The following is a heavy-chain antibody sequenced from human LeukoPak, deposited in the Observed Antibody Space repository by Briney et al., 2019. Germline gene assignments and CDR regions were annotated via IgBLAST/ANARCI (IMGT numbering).Heavy chain of an antibody. J-gene: IGHJ4*02. CDR3: ARGDLAGTTSYYFDY. Sequence: RQPPGXXXXWIGYIYYSGSTNYNPSLKSRVTISVDTSKNQFSLKLSSVTAADTAVYYCARGDLAGTTSYYFDYWGQGTLVTVSS. V-gene: IGHV4-59*01. D-gene: IGHD1-7*01. CDR2: IYYSGST.